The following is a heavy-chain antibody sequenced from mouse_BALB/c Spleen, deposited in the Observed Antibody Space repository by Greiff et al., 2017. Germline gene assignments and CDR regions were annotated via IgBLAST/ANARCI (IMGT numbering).Heavy chain of an antibody. V-gene: IGHV1-34*01. CDR1: GYSFTGYY. Sequence: VQLQQSGPDLVKPGASVKISCKASGYSFTGYYMHWVKQSHGKSLEWIGRVNPNNGGTAYNQKFKGKATLTADKSSSTAYMELRSLTSEDSAVYYCTRRDYGYDREGFAYWGQGTLVTVSA. J-gene: IGHJ3*01. D-gene: IGHD2-2*01. CDR2: VNPNNGGT. CDR3: TRRDYGYDREGFAY.